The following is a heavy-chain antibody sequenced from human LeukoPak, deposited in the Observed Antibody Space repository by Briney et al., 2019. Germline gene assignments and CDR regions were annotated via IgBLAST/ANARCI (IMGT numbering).Heavy chain of an antibody. J-gene: IGHJ2*01. V-gene: IGHV4-34*01. CDR3: ASLSRAWIQLWSRRGYFDL. CDR1: GGSISSYY. CDR2: INHSGST. Sequence: PSETLSLTCTVSGGSISSYYWSWIRQPPGKGLEWIGEINHSGSTNYNPSLKSRVTISVDTSKNQFSLKLSSVTAADTAVYYCASLSRAWIQLWSRRGYFDLWGRGTLVTVSS. D-gene: IGHD5-18*01.